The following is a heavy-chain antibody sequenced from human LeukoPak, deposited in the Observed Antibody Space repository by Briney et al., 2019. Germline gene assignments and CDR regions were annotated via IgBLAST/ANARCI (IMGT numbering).Heavy chain of an antibody. Sequence: PGGSLRLSCAASGFIFSSYAMHWVRQAPGKGLEWVSGISWNSGSIGYADSVKGRFTISRDNAKNSLYLQMNSLRAEDTALYYCAKAPYYDSSYAAFDIWGQGTMVTVSS. D-gene: IGHD3-22*01. CDR1: GFIFSSYA. J-gene: IGHJ3*02. CDR3: AKAPYYDSSYAAFDI. V-gene: IGHV3-9*01. CDR2: ISWNSGSI.